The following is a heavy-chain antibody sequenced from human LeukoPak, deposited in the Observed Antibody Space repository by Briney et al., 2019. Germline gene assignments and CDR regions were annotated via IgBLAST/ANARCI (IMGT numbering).Heavy chain of an antibody. CDR1: GGSISTHY. Sequence: PSETLSITCTVSGGSISTHYWSWIRQPPGKGLEWIASIYYSGSTNYNPSLKSRVTISVDTSKNQFSLNLSSVTAADTAVYYCARVDTVMATTLGYFDLWGRGTLVTVSS. J-gene: IGHJ2*01. V-gene: IGHV4-59*11. D-gene: IGHD5-18*01. CDR2: IYYSGST. CDR3: ARVDTVMATTLGYFDL.